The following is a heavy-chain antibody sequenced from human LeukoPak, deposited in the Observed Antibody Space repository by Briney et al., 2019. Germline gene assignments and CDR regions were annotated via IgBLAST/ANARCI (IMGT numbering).Heavy chain of an antibody. Sequence: GGSLRLSCAASGFTFSSYRMNWVRQAPGEGLEWVSFISSSSSYIDYADSVKGRFTISRDNAKNTLYLQMNSLRAEDTAVYYCANLWYSSGWYDFDIYYYGMDVWGQGTTVTVSS. V-gene: IGHV3-21*04. J-gene: IGHJ6*02. D-gene: IGHD6-19*01. CDR1: GFTFSSYR. CDR2: ISSSSSYI. CDR3: ANLWYSSGWYDFDIYYYGMDV.